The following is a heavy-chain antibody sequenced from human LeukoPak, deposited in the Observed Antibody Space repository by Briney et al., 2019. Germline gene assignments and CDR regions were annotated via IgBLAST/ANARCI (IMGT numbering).Heavy chain of an antibody. CDR1: GFTFTSYE. CDR3: ARDLIGWSLDP. J-gene: IGHJ5*02. V-gene: IGHV3-48*03. CDR2: IDNDGWPT. D-gene: IGHD2-2*03. Sequence: QPGGSLRLSCAASGFTFTSYEMNWVRQAPGKGLEWISYIDNDGWPTYYADSVKGRFTITRDNAKSSLYLQMDSLTVGDTAVYYCARDLIGWSLDPWGQGTLVTVSS.